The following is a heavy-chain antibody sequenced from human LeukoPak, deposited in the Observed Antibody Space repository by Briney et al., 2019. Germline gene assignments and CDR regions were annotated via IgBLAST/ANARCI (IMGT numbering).Heavy chain of an antibody. CDR3: AKDRIFGVVIIPEAYFDY. J-gene: IGHJ4*02. CDR1: GFTFSSYG. Sequence: PGGSLGLSCAASGFTFSSYGMHWVRQAPGKGLEWVAFIRYDGSNKYYADSVKGRFTISRDNSKNTLYLQMNSLRAEDTAVYYCAKDRIFGVVIIPEAYFDYWGQGTLVTVSS. V-gene: IGHV3-30*02. D-gene: IGHD3-3*01. CDR2: IRYDGSNK.